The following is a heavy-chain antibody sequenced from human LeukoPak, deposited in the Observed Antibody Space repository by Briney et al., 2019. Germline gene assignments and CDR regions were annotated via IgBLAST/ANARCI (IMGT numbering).Heavy chain of an antibody. CDR2: LSGSGGGT. J-gene: IGHJ3*02. D-gene: IGHD2-2*01. Sequence: GGSLRLSCAVSGITLSNYGMSWVRQAPGKGLEWVAGLSGSGGGTNYADSVQGRFTISRDNPKNTLYLQMNSLRAEDTAVYYCARDGASIDAFDIWGQGTMVTVSS. CDR1: GITLSNYG. CDR3: ARDGASIDAFDI. V-gene: IGHV3-23*01.